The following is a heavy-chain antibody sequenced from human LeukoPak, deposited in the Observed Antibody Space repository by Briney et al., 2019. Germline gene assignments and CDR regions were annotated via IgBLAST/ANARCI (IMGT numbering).Heavy chain of an antibody. CDR3: ASAQQLVFSFDP. CDR1: GGSISSYH. J-gene: IGHJ5*02. V-gene: IGHV4-59*01. Sequence: SETLSLTCTVSGGSISSYHWSWIRQPPGKGLEWIGYIYYSGSTNYNPSLKSRVTISVDTSKNQFSLKLSSVTAADTAVYYCASAQQLVFSFDPWGQGTLVTVSS. D-gene: IGHD6-13*01. CDR2: IYYSGST.